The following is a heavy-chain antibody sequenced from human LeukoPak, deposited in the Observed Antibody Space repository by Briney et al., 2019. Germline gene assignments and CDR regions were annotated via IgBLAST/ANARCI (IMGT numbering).Heavy chain of an antibody. J-gene: IGHJ4*02. CDR1: GGSFSGYY. D-gene: IGHD5-12*01. CDR3: ASFGYSGGC. CDR2: INHSGST. V-gene: IGHV4-34*01. Sequence: PSETLSLTCAVYGGSFSGYYWSWIRQPPGKGLEWIGEINHSGSTNYNPSLKSRVTISVDTSKNQFSLKLSSVTAADTAVYYCASFGYSGGCWGQGTLVTVSS.